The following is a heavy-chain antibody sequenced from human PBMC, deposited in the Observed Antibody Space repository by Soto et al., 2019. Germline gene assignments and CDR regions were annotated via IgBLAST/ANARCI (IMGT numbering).Heavy chain of an antibody. V-gene: IGHV4-59*01. CDR3: ARSMTTVTENYFDE. Sequence: SETLSLTCTVSGGSISSYYWSWIRQPPGKGLEWIGYIYYSGSTNYNPSLKSRVTISVDTSKNQFSLKLSSVTAADTAVYYCARSMTTVTENYFDEWGQGTLVTVSS. CDR2: IYYSGST. J-gene: IGHJ4*02. CDR1: GGSISSYY. D-gene: IGHD4-17*01.